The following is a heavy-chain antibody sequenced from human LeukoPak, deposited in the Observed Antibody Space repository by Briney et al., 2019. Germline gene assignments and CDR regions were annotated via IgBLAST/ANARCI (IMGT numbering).Heavy chain of an antibody. Sequence: ASVKVSCKASGYTFTGYYMHWVRQAPGQGLEWMGRINPNSVGTNYAQKVQGRITMTRDTSNSTAYMRLSMLRSDDTAVYYCARVSAAAGGYFDYWGQGTLVTVSS. CDR2: INPNSVGT. D-gene: IGHD6-25*01. V-gene: IGHV1-2*06. CDR1: GYTFTGYY. CDR3: ARVSAAAGGYFDY. J-gene: IGHJ4*02.